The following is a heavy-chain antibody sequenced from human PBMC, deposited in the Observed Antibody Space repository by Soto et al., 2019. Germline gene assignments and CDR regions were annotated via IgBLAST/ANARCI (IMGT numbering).Heavy chain of an antibody. CDR3: AVELELCRLEY. Sequence: SVKVSCKASGGTFSSYAISWVRQAPGQGLEWMGGIITIFGTANYAQKFQGRVTITADESTSTAYMELSSLRSDDTAVYDCAVELELCRLEYSGQGALVTVSS. J-gene: IGHJ4*02. V-gene: IGHV1-69*13. D-gene: IGHD1-7*01. CDR2: IITIFGTA. CDR1: GGTFSSYA.